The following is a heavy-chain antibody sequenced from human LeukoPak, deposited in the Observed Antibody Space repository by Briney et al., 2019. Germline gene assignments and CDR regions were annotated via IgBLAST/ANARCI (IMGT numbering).Heavy chain of an antibody. V-gene: IGHV4-34*01. CDR1: GFTFSTYH. Sequence: GSLRLSCAASGFTFSTYHMNWVRQAPGKGLEWIGEVNLQGSTNYNPSLMRRVAISVDTSANHVSLQLTSVTAADTAVYYCAREGGPYRPLDYSGQGTLVTVSS. J-gene: IGHJ4*02. CDR3: AREGGPYRPLDY. CDR2: VNLQGST.